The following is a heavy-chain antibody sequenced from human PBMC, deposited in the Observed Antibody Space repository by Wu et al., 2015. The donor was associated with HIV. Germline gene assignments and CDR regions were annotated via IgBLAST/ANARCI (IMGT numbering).Heavy chain of an antibody. J-gene: IGHJ3*02. Sequence: QVQLVQSGAEVKKPGASVRVSCKASGYIFTTYYMHWVRQAPGQGLEWMAIINPSGSSTTYTQKFQGRVTITADESTSTAYMELSSLRSEDTAVYYCARDRQAGTTPQGXFDIWGQGTMVTVSS. CDR1: GYIFTTYY. V-gene: IGHV1-46*01. CDR2: INPSGSST. D-gene: IGHD1-1*01. CDR3: ARDRQAGTTPQGXFDI.